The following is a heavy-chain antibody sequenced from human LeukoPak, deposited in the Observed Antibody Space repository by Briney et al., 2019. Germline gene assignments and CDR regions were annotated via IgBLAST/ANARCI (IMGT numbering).Heavy chain of an antibody. D-gene: IGHD1-7*01. CDR1: GGSMITDTFY. CDR2: MYSNGGGR. J-gene: IGHJ6*03. V-gene: IGHV4-39*01. CDR3: TRRTYSTYMDV. Sequence: SETLSLTCTVSGGSMITDTFYWGWIRQPPGKGLEWIANMYSNGGGRQYNRSLTNRVSISVDTSKNQFFLNLNSVTAADTAIYYCTRRTYSTYMDVWGQGTTVTVSS.